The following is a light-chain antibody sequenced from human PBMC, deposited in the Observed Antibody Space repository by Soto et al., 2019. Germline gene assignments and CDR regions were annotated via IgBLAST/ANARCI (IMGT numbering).Light chain of an antibody. Sequence: EIVLTQSPGTLSLSPGEIATLSCRASQSVSNNYLAWYQQKPGQAPRLLIYGASSRATGIPDRFSGSGSATDFTLTISRLEPEDFAVYYCQKYGTSPPLTFGGGTKVDIK. CDR3: QKYGTSPPLT. CDR1: QSVSNNY. CDR2: GAS. J-gene: IGKJ4*01. V-gene: IGKV3-20*01.